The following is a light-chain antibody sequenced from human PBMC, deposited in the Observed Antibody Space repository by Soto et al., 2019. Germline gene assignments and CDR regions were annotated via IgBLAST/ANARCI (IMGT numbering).Light chain of an antibody. CDR3: QQSYSTPYT. CDR2: AAS. CDR1: QNIRRY. V-gene: IGKV1-39*01. Sequence: DIQMTQSPSSLSASVGDRVTITCRASQNIRRYFNWYQQKPGKAPELLISAASSLQSGVPSRFSGGGSGTDFNLTISSLQPDDSATYYCQQSYSTPYTLGQGTNLEIK. J-gene: IGKJ2*01.